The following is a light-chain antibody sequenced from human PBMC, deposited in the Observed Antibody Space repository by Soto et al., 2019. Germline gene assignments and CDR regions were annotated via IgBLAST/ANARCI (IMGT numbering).Light chain of an antibody. CDR3: QQSYSAPAWT. J-gene: IGKJ1*01. CDR2: AAS. Sequence: DIQMTQSPSSLSASVGDRVTITCRAGQSISSYLNWYQQKPGKAPKVLIYAASSLQSGVPSRFSGSGTETDFTITISSLQPEDVATYYCQQSYSAPAWTFGQGTKVEIK. V-gene: IGKV1-39*01. CDR1: QSISSY.